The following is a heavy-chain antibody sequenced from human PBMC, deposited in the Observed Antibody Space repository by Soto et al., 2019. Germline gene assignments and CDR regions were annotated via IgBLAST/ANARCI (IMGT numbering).Heavy chain of an antibody. V-gene: IGHV1-2*02. CDR1: GYTFTGYY. D-gene: IGHD2-21*02. CDR2: INPNSGGT. J-gene: IGHJ4*02. CDR3: AGDEPFCLDGDCFPEQNFDS. Sequence: ASVKVSCKASGYTFTGYYIHWVRQAPGQGLQWMGWINPNSGGTNYAQNFQGRVTMTRDTSISTVYMELRSLKSDDTALYYCAGDEPFCLDGDCFPEQNFDSWGQGTLVTVSS.